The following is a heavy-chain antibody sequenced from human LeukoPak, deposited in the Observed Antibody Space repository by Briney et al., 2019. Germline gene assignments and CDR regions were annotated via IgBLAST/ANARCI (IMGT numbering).Heavy chain of an antibody. CDR2: ISWNSGSI. D-gene: IGHD1-26*01. CDR1: GFTFSSYG. Sequence: GGSLRLSCAASGFTFSSYGMHWVRQAPGKGLEWVSGISWNSGSIGYADSVKGRFTISRDNAKSSLYLQMNSLRAEDTALCYCAKDTQYSGSNYFDYWGQGTLVTVSS. CDR3: AKDTQYSGSNYFDY. J-gene: IGHJ4*02. V-gene: IGHV3-9*01.